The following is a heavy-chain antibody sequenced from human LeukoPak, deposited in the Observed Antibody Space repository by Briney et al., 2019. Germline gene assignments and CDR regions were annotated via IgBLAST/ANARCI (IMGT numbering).Heavy chain of an antibody. CDR2: ISYDGSNK. D-gene: IGHD1/OR15-1a*01. CDR3: ARALSQQVIRYSQD. J-gene: IGHJ1*01. Sequence: GGSLRLSCAASGFTFSSYGMHWVRQAPGKGLEWVAVISYDGSNKYYADSVKGRFTISRDNSKNTLYLQMNSLRADDTAVYYCARALSQQVIRYSQDWGQGTLVTVSS. V-gene: IGHV3-30*03. CDR1: GFTFSSYG.